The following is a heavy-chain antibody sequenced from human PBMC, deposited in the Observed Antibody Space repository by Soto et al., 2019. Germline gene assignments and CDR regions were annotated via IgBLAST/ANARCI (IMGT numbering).Heavy chain of an antibody. CDR1: GFTLSVYS. CDR2: IHYDGSST. CDR3: ARISALGQAEFDL. Sequence: EVQLVESGGGLVQPGGSLRLSCAASGFTLSVYSMHWVRQAPGKGLEFVSAIHYDGSSTFYANSVKGRFTISRDTSKNTLCLRMGSLSAEEMAVYYCARISALGQAEFDLWRRGKIVTVSS. J-gene: IGHJ3*01. D-gene: IGHD6-19*01. V-gene: IGHV3-64*01.